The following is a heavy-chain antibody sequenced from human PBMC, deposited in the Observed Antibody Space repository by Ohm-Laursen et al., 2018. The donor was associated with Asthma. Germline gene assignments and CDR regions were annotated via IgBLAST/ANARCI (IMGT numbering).Heavy chain of an antibody. V-gene: IGHV3-7*01. CDR2: IKRDGSEI. J-gene: IGHJ4*02. CDR3: ASYYDFWSGWPY. CDR1: GFTFSNYW. D-gene: IGHD3-3*01. Sequence: SLRLSCAASGFTFSNYWMSWVRQAPGKGLEWVVNIKRDGSEIYYVDSVKGRFTISRDNVKNSLYLQMNSLRAEDTAVYYCASYYDFWSGWPYWGQGTLVTVSS.